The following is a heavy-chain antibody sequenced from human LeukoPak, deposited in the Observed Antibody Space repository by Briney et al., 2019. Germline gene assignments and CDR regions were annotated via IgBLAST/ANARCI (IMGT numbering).Heavy chain of an antibody. D-gene: IGHD3-22*01. V-gene: IGHV3-30-3*01. CDR2: ISYDGSNK. Sequence: GGSLRLSCAASGFTFSSYAMHWVRQAPGKGLEWVAVISYDGSNKYYADSVKGRFTISRDNSMNTLYLQMNSLRAEDTAVYYCARDLYYYDSSGTLYYWGQGTLVTVSS. CDR3: ARDLYYYDSSGTLYY. J-gene: IGHJ4*02. CDR1: GFTFSSYA.